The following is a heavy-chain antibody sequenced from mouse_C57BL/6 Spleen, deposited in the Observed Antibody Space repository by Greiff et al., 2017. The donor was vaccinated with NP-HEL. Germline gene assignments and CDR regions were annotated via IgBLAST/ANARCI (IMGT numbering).Heavy chain of an antibody. CDR2: ISSCSSTI. V-gene: IGHV5-17*01. J-gene: IGHJ1*03. CDR1: GFTFSAYG. Sequence: EVKVVESGGGLVKPGGSLKLSCAASGFTFSAYGMHWVRQAPEKGLEWVAYISSCSSTIYYADTVKGRFTISRDNAKNTLILQMTSLRSEDTAMYYCARPPYGSSYDWYFDVWGTGTTVTVSS. CDR3: ARPPYGSSYDWYFDV. D-gene: IGHD1-1*01.